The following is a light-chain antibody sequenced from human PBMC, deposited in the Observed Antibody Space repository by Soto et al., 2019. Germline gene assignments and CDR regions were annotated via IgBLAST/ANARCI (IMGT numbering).Light chain of an antibody. CDR2: GNS. CDR3: QSYDSRLSGSV. Sequence: QSVLTQPPSVSGAPGQRVTSSCTGSSSNIGAGYDVHWYQQLPGTAPKLLIYGNSARPSGVPDRFSGSKSGTSASLAITGLQAEDEADYYCQSYDSRLSGSVFGGGTKLTVL. CDR1: SSNIGAGYD. J-gene: IGLJ2*01. V-gene: IGLV1-40*01.